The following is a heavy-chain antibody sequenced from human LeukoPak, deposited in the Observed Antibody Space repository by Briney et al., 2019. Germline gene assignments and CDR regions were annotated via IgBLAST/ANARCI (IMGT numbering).Heavy chain of an antibody. CDR2: ISWNSGSI. CDR1: GFTFYDYA. D-gene: IGHD1-26*01. J-gene: IGHJ4*02. V-gene: IGHV3-9*01. Sequence: PGRSLRLSCAASGFTFYDYAMHWVRQAPGKGLEWVSGISWNSGSIGYADSVKGRFTISRDNAKNSLYLQMNSLRAEDTALYYCAKDAGYSGSYPICDYWGQGTLVTVSS. CDR3: AKDAGYSGSYPICDY.